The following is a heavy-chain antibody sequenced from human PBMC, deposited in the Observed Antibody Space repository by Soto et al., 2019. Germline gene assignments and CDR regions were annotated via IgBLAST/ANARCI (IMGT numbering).Heavy chain of an antibody. CDR2: ISWNTGSI. J-gene: IGHJ4*02. D-gene: IGHD3-22*01. CDR1: GFTFDDYA. V-gene: IGHV3-9*01. Sequence: LRLSCAASGFTFDDYAMHWVRQAPGKGLEWVSGISWNTGSIGYADSVKGRFTISRDNAKNSLYLQMNSLRAEDTALYYCAKDQEGYYDSSGPVDYWGQGTLVTVSS. CDR3: AKDQEGYYDSSGPVDY.